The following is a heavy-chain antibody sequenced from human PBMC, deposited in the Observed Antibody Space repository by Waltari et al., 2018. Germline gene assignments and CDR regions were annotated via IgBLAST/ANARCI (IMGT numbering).Heavy chain of an antibody. V-gene: IGHV3-30-3*01. CDR1: GFTFSSYA. Sequence: QVQLVESGGGVVQPGRSLRLSCAASGFTFSSYAMHWVRQAPGKGLEWVAVISYDGSNKYYADSVKGRFTISRDNSKNTLYLQMNSLRAEDTAVYYCARDKGDVWGQGTTVTVSS. CDR3: ARDKGDV. CDR2: ISYDGSNK. J-gene: IGHJ6*02.